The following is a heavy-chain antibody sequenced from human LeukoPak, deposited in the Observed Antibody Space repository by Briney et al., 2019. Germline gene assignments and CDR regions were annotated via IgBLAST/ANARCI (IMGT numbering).Heavy chain of an antibody. Sequence: PSETLSLTCAVYGGSFSGYYWSWIRQPPGKGLEWIGEINHSGSTNYNPSFKSRVTISVDTSKNQFSLKLSSVTAADTAVYYCARGEDSSSWYRFGYWGQGTLVTVSS. D-gene: IGHD6-13*01. CDR3: ARGEDSSSWYRFGY. CDR1: GGSFSGYY. J-gene: IGHJ4*02. V-gene: IGHV4-34*01. CDR2: INHSGST.